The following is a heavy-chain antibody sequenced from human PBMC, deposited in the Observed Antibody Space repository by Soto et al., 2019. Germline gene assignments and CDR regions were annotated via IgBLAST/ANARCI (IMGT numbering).Heavy chain of an antibody. CDR3: AGRSTVTYDY. CDR1: GGSLTSNSYY. D-gene: IGHD4-17*01. CDR2: FYYSQST. J-gene: IGHJ4*02. V-gene: IGHV4-39*01. Sequence: QLQLQESGPELVKPSETLSLNCTVSGGSLTSNSYYWGWIRQPPGKGLEWIGSFYYSQSTYFNPSLKSRVTISVETSKNQYSLKLSAVTAADTAVYYCAGRSTVTYDYWGQGILVTVSS.